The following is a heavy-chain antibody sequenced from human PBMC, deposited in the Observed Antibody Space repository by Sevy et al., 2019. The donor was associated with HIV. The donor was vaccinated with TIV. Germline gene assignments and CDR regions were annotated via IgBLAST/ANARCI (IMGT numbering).Heavy chain of an antibody. V-gene: IGHV3-30*04. CDR3: AHSRDGYNLGGASD. CDR1: GFTFSSYA. CDR2: ISYDGSNK. Sequence: GGSLRLSCAASGFTFSSYAMHWVRQAPGKGLEWVAVISYDGSNKYYADSVKGRFTISRDNSKNTLYLQMNSLRAEDTAVYYCAHSRDGYNLGGASDWGQGTLVTVSS. J-gene: IGHJ4*02. D-gene: IGHD5-12*01.